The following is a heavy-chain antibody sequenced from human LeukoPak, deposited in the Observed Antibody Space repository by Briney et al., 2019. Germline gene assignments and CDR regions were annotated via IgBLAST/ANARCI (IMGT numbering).Heavy chain of an antibody. CDR1: GGTFSSYT. D-gene: IGHD2-2*01. CDR2: IIPILGIA. CDR3: ARVEYCSSTSCRYYYYYGMDV. Sequence: GSSVKVSCKASGGTFSSYTISWVRQAPGPGLEWMGRIIPILGIANYAQKFQGRVTITADKSTSTAYMELSSLRSEDTAVYYCARVEYCSSTSCRYYYYYGMDVWGQGTTVTVSS. V-gene: IGHV1-69*02. J-gene: IGHJ6*02.